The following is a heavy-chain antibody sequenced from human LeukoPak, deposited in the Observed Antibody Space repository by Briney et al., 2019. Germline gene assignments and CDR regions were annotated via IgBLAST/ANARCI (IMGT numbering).Heavy chain of an antibody. J-gene: IGHJ4*02. CDR2: IWYDGSNK. CDR1: GFTFSSYG. V-gene: IGHV3-33*01. Sequence: GGSLRLSCAASGFTFSSYGMHWVRQAPGKGLEWVAVIWYDGSNKYYADSVKGRFTISRDSSKNTLYLQMNSLRAEDTAVYYCAREGVTAMVMYYFDYWGQGTLVTVSS. CDR3: AREGVTAMVMYYFDY. D-gene: IGHD5-18*01.